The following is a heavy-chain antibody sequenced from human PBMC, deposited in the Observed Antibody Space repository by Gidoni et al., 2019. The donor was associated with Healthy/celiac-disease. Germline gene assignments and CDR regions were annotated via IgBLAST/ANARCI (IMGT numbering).Heavy chain of an antibody. Sequence: QVQLVQSGAEVKKPGASVKVSCKASGYTFTGYYMHWVRQAPGQGLEWMGWINPNSGGTNYAQKCQGRVTMTRDASISTAYMELSRLRSDDTAVYYCARLKANDAFDIWGQGTMVTVSS. CDR1: GYTFTGYY. J-gene: IGHJ3*02. CDR3: ARLKANDAFDI. CDR2: INPNSGGT. V-gene: IGHV1-2*02. D-gene: IGHD5-12*01.